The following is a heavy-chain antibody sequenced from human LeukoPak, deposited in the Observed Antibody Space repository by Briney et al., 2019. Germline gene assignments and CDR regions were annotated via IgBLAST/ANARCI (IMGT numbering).Heavy chain of an antibody. J-gene: IGHJ4*02. V-gene: IGHV4-34*01. CDR1: GGSFSGYY. CDR3: ARAIRLRFDY. Sequence: SETLSLTCAVYGGSFSGYYWSWIRQPPGKGLEWIGEINHSGSTNYNPSLKSRVTISVDTSKNQFSLKLSSVTAADTAVYYCARAIRLRFDYWCQGTLVTVSS. CDR2: INHSGST.